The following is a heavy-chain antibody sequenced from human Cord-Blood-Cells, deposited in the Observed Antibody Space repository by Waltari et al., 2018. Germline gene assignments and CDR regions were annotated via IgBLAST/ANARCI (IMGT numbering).Heavy chain of an antibody. V-gene: IGHV5-51*01. D-gene: IGHD6-6*01. J-gene: IGHJ3*02. CDR1: GYSFNSYW. CDR2: IYPGDSDT. Sequence: EVQLVQSGAEVKKPGESLKISCKGSGYSFNSYWIGWVRQMHGKGLEWMGIIYPGDSDTRYSPSFQGQVTISADKSISTAYLQWSSLKASDTAMYYCARPRENSSSDDAFDIWGQGTMVTVSS. CDR3: ARPRENSSSDDAFDI.